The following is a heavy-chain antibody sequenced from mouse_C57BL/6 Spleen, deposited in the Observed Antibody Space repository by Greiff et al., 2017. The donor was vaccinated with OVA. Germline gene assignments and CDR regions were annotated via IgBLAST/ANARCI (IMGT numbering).Heavy chain of an antibody. J-gene: IGHJ2*01. D-gene: IGHD1-1*01. CDR1: GYTFTSYW. CDR3: AISTGDYFDY. V-gene: IGHV1-69*01. Sequence: QVQLKQPGAELVMPGASVKLSCKASGYTFTSYWMHWVKQRPGQGLEWIGEIDPSDSYTNYNQKFKGKSTLTVDKSSSTAYMQLSSLTSEDSAVYYCAISTGDYFDYWGQGTTLTVSS. CDR2: IDPSDSYT.